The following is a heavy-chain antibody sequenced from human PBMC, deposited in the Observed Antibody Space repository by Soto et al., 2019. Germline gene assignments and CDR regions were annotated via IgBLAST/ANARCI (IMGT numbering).Heavy chain of an antibody. J-gene: IGHJ4*02. CDR1: GFTFSSYG. CDR2: ISYDGSNK. CDR3: AKDRRKVVVAAPFDY. D-gene: IGHD2-15*01. V-gene: IGHV3-30*18. Sequence: QVQLVESGGGVVQPGRSLRLSCAASGFTFSSYGMHWVRQAPGKGLEWVAVISYDGSNKYYADSVKGRFTISRDNSKNTLYLQVNGLRAEDTAVYYCAKDRRKVVVAAPFDYWGQGTLVPVSS.